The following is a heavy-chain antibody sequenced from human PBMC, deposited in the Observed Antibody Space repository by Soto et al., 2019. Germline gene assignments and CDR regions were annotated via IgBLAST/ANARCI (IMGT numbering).Heavy chain of an antibody. CDR1: GFTFSSYA. CDR3: AKDSMIVVVRPYDACDI. D-gene: IGHD3-22*01. V-gene: IGHV3-23*01. CDR2: MRGSGGST. Sequence: GGSLRLSCAASGFTFSSYAMSWVRQAPGKGLEWVSAMRGSGGSTYYADSVKGRFTISRDNSKNTLYLQMNSLRAEDTAVYYCAKDSMIVVVRPYDACDIWGQGTRVTLSS. J-gene: IGHJ3*02.